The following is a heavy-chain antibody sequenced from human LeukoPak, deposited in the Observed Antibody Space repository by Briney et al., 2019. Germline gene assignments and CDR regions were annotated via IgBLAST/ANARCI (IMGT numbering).Heavy chain of an antibody. V-gene: IGHV3-7*03. CDR3: AKETYYYGSGSYLGYFDY. CDR2: IKPDGSEK. J-gene: IGHJ4*03. Sequence: GGSLRLSCVASGFTFSSHHMNWVRQTPGKGLESVATIKPDGSEKYYVDSVKGRFTISRDNAKSSLYLQMNSLRAEDTAVYYCAKETYYYGSGSYLGYFDYWGKGTTVTVSS. D-gene: IGHD3-10*01. CDR1: GFTFSSHH.